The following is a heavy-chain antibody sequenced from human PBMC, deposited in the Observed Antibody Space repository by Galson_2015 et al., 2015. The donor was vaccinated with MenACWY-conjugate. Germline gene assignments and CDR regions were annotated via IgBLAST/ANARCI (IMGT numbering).Heavy chain of an antibody. CDR2: IKSKPDGGAT. CDR1: EFTLSNAW. D-gene: IGHD3-10*01. V-gene: IGHV3-15*01. J-gene: IGHJ4*02. Sequence: SLRLSCAASEFTLSNAWMNWVRQAPGKGLEWVGIIKSKPDGGATDYAAPVKGRFTISRDDSKNTLYLQMNSLKSEDTAVYYCATDVPGIGAGEFDYWGQGTLVIVSS. CDR3: ATDVPGIGAGEFDY.